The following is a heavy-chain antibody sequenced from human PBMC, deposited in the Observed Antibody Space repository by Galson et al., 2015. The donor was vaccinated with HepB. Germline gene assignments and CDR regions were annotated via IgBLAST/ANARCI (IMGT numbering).Heavy chain of an antibody. CDR2: IIPIFGTA. CDR3: ASNRHDYLPAKVTD. D-gene: IGHD2-21*02. Sequence: SVKVSCKASGGTFSSYAISWVRQAPGQGLEWMGGIIPIFGTANYAQKFQGRVTVTADESTSTAYMELSSLRSEDTAVYYCASNRHDYLPAKVTDWGQGTLVTVSS. CDR1: GGTFSSYA. J-gene: IGHJ4*02. V-gene: IGHV1-69*13.